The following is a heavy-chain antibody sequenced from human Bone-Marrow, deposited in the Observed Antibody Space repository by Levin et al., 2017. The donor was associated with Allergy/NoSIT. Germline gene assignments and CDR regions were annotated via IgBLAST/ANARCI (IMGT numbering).Heavy chain of an antibody. V-gene: IGHV3-15*01. CDR3: CTGTLSVGYYYGMDV. J-gene: IGHJ6*02. D-gene: IGHD2-15*01. CDR1: GFSFKNAW. Sequence: KSGGSLRLSCVASGFSFKNAWMSWVRQAPGKGLEWVGRIKLKTEGGTTDYAAPVKDRFTISREDSRNTLYLEMNSLKTEDTAVYYCCTGTLSVGYYYGMDVWGQGTTVTVSS. CDR2: IKLKTEGGTT.